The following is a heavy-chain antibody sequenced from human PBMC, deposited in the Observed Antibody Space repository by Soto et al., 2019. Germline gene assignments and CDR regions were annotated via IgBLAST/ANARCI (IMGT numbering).Heavy chain of an antibody. CDR3: AKDTVLGYCSGGSCYGIWSGFDY. Sequence: EVQLLESGGGLVQPGGSLRLSCAASGFTFSSYAMSWVRQAPGKGLEWVSAISGSGGSTYYADSVKGRFTISRDNSKNTLYLQMNSLRAEDTAVYYCAKDTVLGYCSGGSCYGIWSGFDYWGQGTLVTVSS. CDR1: GFTFSSYA. CDR2: ISGSGGST. V-gene: IGHV3-23*01. J-gene: IGHJ4*02. D-gene: IGHD2-15*01.